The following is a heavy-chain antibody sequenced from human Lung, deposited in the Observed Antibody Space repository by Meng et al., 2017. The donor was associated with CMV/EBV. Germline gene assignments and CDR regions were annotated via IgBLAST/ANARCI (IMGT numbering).Heavy chain of an antibody. Sequence: FNNDAMTWVRQEPGKGLEWVSAISGSGATTYYADSVKGRFTISRDNSKSTLYLQMNSLRAEDTAVYYCAKYIHYDFWSGYLGDNWLDPWGQGTLVTVSS. D-gene: IGHD3-3*01. CDR3: AKYIHYDFWSGYLGDNWLDP. CDR1: FNNDA. V-gene: IGHV3-23*01. J-gene: IGHJ5*02. CDR2: ISGSGATT.